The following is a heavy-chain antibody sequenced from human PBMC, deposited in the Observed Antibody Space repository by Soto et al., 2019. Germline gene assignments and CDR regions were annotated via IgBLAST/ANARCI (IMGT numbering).Heavy chain of an antibody. V-gene: IGHV3-30*18. Sequence: GGSLRLSCAASGFTFSSYGMHWVRQAPGKGLEWVAVISYDGSNKYYADSVKGRFTISRDNSKNTRYLQMNSLRAEDTAVYYCAKDRGSSWSPRSVFDYWGQGTLVTVSS. D-gene: IGHD6-13*01. CDR3: AKDRGSSWSPRSVFDY. CDR1: GFTFSSYG. J-gene: IGHJ4*02. CDR2: ISYDGSNK.